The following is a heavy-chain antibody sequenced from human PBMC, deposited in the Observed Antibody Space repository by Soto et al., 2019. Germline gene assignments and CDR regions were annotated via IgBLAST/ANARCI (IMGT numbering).Heavy chain of an antibody. V-gene: IGHV1-3*01. CDR3: AREKWASGSSFLVP. CDR1: GYTYISYS. CDR2: INVGNGNT. J-gene: IGHJ5*02. D-gene: IGHD6-19*01. Sequence: ASVKVSCKASGYTYISYSMHWVRQAPGQRLEWMGWINVGNGNTKYSQNLQGRVTIYQDTSASTAYMELSSLTSEDTAVYYCAREKWASGSSFLVPWGKGSLVTFSS.